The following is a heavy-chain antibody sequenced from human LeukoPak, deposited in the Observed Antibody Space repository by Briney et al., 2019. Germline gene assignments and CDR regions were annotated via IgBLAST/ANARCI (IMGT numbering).Heavy chain of an antibody. CDR3: ARGPKGFGGVIVTVY. Sequence: GGSLRLSCEVSGFTFSSYSMNWVRQAPGKGLEWVSYISSSSNTIYYADSVKGRFTISRDNAKNSLYLQMNSLRDEDTAVYYCARGPKGFGGVIVTVYWGQGTLVTVSS. V-gene: IGHV3-48*02. D-gene: IGHD3-16*02. J-gene: IGHJ4*02. CDR1: GFTFSSYS. CDR2: ISSSSNTI.